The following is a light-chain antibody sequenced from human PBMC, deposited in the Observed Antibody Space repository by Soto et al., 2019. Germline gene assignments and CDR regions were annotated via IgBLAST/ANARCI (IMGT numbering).Light chain of an antibody. CDR3: QQYNSYSWT. J-gene: IGKJ1*01. CDR2: DAS. Sequence: DIQMTQSPSTLSASVGDRVTITCRASQSISSWLAWYQQKPGKAPKVLIYDASSLESGVPSRFSGSGSGTKFTLTISSLQPDDFATYDCQQYNSYSWTFGQGTKVEIK. CDR1: QSISSW. V-gene: IGKV1-5*01.